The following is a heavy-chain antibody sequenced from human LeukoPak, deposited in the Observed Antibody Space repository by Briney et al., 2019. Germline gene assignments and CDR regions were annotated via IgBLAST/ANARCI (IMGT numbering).Heavy chain of an antibody. V-gene: IGHV1-69*05. CDR2: IIPIFGTA. J-gene: IGHJ4*02. D-gene: IGHD3-22*01. CDR1: GGTFSSYA. Sequence: ASVKVSCKASGGTFSSYAISWVRQAPGQGLEWTGRIIPIFGTANYAQKFQGRVTITTDESTSTAYMELSSLRSEDTAVYYCARDEYYYDSSGYPGGWGQGTLVTVSS. CDR3: ARDEYYYDSSGYPGG.